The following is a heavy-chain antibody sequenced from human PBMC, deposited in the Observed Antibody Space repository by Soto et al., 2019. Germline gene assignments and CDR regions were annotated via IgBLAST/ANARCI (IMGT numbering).Heavy chain of an antibody. V-gene: IGHV4-31*02. Sequence: GSTYYNPPLKSRVTISVDTSKNQFSLKLSSVTAADTAVYYCAREREGDTAMTPLPRARAIDYWGQGTLVTVST. CDR3: AREREGDTAMTPLPRARAIDY. CDR2: GST. J-gene: IGHJ4*02. D-gene: IGHD5-18*01.